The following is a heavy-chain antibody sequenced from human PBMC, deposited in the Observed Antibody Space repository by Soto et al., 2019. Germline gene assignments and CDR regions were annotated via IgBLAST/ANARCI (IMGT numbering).Heavy chain of an antibody. J-gene: IGHJ4*02. CDR2: IIPIFGTA. D-gene: IGHD3-22*01. CDR1: GGTFSSYA. CDR3: ARGTGVDYYDSSGYSRVFDY. Sequence: QVQLVQSGAEAKKPGSSVKVSCKASGGTFSSYAISWVRQAPGQGLEWMGGIIPIFGTANYAQKFQGRVTITADESTSTAYMELSSLRSEDTAVYYCARGTGVDYYDSSGYSRVFDYWGQGTLVTVSS. V-gene: IGHV1-69*01.